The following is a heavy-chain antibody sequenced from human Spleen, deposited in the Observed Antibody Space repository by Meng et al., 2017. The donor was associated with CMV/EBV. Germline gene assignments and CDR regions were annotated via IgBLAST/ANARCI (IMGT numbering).Heavy chain of an antibody. CDR3: AGHY. V-gene: IGHV4-61*01. J-gene: IGHJ4*02. CDR1: GGSVSSGSYY. Sequence: SETLSLTCTVSGGSVSSGSYYWSWIRQPPGKGLEWIGFIDNSGSTNYNPSLKSRVTISVDTSKNQFSLKLSSVTAADTAVYYCAGHYWGQGTLVTVSS. CDR2: IDNSGST.